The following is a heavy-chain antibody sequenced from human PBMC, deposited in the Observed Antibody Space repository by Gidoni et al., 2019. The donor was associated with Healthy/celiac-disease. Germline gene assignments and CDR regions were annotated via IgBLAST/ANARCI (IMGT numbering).Heavy chain of an antibody. CDR3: ARWEYKGFDP. J-gene: IGHJ5*02. V-gene: IGHV3-53*01. Sequence: EMQLVESGGDFIQPGGSLRLSCASSGFTLSSNYMSWVRQAPGKGLEWVSVIYSGGSTYYADSVKGRFTIYRDNSKNTLYLQMNSLRDEDTAVYYCARWEYKGFDPWGQGTLVTVSS. D-gene: IGHD1-26*01. CDR1: GFTLSSNY. CDR2: IYSGGST.